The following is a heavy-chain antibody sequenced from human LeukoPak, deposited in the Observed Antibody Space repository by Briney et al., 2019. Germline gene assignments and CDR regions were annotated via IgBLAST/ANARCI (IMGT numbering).Heavy chain of an antibody. J-gene: IGHJ5*02. CDR3: ARDREIRYFDWSTRGNWFDP. CDR2: FDPEDGET. CDR1: GYTLTELS. V-gene: IGHV1-24*01. Sequence: ASVKVSCKVSGYTLTELSMHWVRQAPGKGLEWMGGFDPEDGETIYAQKFQGRVTMTEDTSTDTAYMELSSLRSEDTAVYYCARDREIRYFDWSTRGNWFDPWGQGTLVTVSS. D-gene: IGHD3-9*01.